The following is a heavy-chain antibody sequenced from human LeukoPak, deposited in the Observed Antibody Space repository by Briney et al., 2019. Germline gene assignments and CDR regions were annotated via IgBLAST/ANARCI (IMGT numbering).Heavy chain of an antibody. CDR2: IYYSGST. CDR1: GGSFSGYY. D-gene: IGHD3-3*01. Sequence: SETLSLTCAVYGGSFSGYYWSWIRQPPGKGLEWIGSIYYSGSTYYNPSLKSRVTISVDTSKNQFSLKLSSVTAADTAVYYCARGRITIFGVVSPPDYWGQGTLVTVSS. V-gene: IGHV4-34*01. J-gene: IGHJ4*02. CDR3: ARGRITIFGVVSPPDY.